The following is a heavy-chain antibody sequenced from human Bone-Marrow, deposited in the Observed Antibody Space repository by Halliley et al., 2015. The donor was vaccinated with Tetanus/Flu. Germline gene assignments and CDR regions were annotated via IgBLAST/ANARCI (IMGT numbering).Heavy chain of an antibody. Sequence: TLSLTCTVSGVSLTSSSYYWGWIRQPPGKGLEWIGSLYYSGSTFYNPSLKSRVTISVDTSKNHLSLNLNSVTAADTAVHYCARHYRHWLFDYWGQGTLVTVSS. CDR1: GVSLTSSSYY. V-gene: IGHV4-39*01. J-gene: IGHJ4*02. D-gene: IGHD3-16*02. CDR3: ARHYRHWLFDY. CDR2: LYYSGST.